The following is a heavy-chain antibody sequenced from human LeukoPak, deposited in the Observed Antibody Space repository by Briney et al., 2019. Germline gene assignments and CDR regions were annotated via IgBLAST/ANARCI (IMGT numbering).Heavy chain of an antibody. D-gene: IGHD2-2*01. J-gene: IGHJ5*02. CDR1: GFTFSSYA. Sequence: PGGSLRLSCAASGFTFSSYAMSWVRQAPGKGLEWVSSINDSGDSTYYADSVKGRFTISRDNSKNTLYLLMNNPRAEDTAIFYCATAYCSGTSCPTWGQGTLVTVSS. CDR3: ATAYCSGTSCPT. CDR2: INDSGDST. V-gene: IGHV3-23*01.